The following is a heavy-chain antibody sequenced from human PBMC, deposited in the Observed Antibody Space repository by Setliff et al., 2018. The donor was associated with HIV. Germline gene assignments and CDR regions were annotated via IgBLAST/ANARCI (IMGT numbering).Heavy chain of an antibody. CDR3: ARGVRGYGEIRYFFYYYYMDV. J-gene: IGHJ6*03. CDR2: INHSGST. D-gene: IGHD3-9*01. CDR1: GGSFSGYY. Sequence: PSETLSLTCTVYGGSFSGYYWSWIRQSPGKGLEWIGEINHSGSTNYNPSLKSRVTISVDTSKNQFSLKLSSVTAADTAVYYCARGVRGYGEIRYFFYYYYMDVWGKGTTVTVSS. V-gene: IGHV4-34*01.